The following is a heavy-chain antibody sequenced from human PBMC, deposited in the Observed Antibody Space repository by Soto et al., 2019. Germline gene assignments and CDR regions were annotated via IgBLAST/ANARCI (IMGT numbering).Heavy chain of an antibody. CDR3: ARGRYCLTGRCFPNWFDS. J-gene: IGHJ5*01. Sequence: TLSLTCSVSGDSISTVDYFWAWIRQPPGQALEYIGYIYKSTTTYYNPSFEGRVAISLDTSKSQFSLTVTSVTAADTAVYFCARGRYCLTGRCFPNWFDSWGQGTLVIVSS. V-gene: IGHV4-30-4*08. D-gene: IGHD2-15*01. CDR2: IYKSTTT. CDR1: GDSISTVDYF.